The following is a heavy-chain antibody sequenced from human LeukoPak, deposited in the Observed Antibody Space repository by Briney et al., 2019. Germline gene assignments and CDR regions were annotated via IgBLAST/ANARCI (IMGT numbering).Heavy chain of an antibody. CDR1: GFSLSTSGMR. Sequence: SGPTLVNPTQTLTLTCTFSGFSLSTSGMRVSWIRQPPGKALEWLARIDWDDDKFYSTSLKTRLTISKDTSKNQVVLTMTNMDPVDTATYYCARIFMEYSSGWNVFDCWGQGTLVTVSS. CDR3: ARIFMEYSSGWNVFDC. V-gene: IGHV2-70*04. CDR2: IDWDDDK. J-gene: IGHJ4*02. D-gene: IGHD6-19*01.